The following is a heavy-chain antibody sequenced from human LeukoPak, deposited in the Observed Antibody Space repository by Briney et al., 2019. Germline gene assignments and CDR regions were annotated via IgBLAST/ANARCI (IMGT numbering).Heavy chain of an antibody. CDR1: GYSISSGYY. CDR2: IYHSGST. V-gene: IGHV4-38-2*01. Sequence: SETLSLTCAVSGYSISSGYYWGWIRQPPGKGLEWIGSIYHSGSTYYNPSLKSRVTISVDTPKNQFSLKLSSVTAADTAVYYCARLRSSSWYDYWGQGTLVTVSS. CDR3: ARLRSSSWYDY. J-gene: IGHJ4*02. D-gene: IGHD6-13*01.